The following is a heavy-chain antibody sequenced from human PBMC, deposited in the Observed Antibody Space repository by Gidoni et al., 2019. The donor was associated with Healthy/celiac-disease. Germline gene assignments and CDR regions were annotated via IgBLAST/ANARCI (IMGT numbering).Heavy chain of an antibody. J-gene: IGHJ4*02. D-gene: IGHD2-15*01. CDR1: GYTFTNYY. CDR2: LNPSGGST. Sequence: QVQLVQSGAEVKKPGASVKVSCKASGYTFTNYYMHWVRQDPGQGLEWMGILNPSGGSTSDAQKFQGRVTMTRDTSTSTVYMELSSLRSEDTAVYYCAREIVYYFDYWGQGTLVTVSS. V-gene: IGHV1-46*01. CDR3: AREIVYYFDY.